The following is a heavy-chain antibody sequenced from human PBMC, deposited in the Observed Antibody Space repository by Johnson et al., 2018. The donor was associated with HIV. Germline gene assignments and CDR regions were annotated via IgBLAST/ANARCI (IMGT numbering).Heavy chain of an antibody. CDR1: GFTFSSFA. V-gene: IGHV3-30*14. J-gene: IGHJ3*02. CDR3: AKDRDLAAAGTDAFDI. CDR2: ISYDGSNK. D-gene: IGHD6-13*01. Sequence: VQLVESGGGVVQPGTSLRLSCAASGFTFSSFAMHWVRQAPGKGLEWMAFISYDGSNKYFTDSVRGRFTISRDNSKNTLYLQMNSLRAEDTALYYCAKDRDLAAAGTDAFDIWGQGTMVTVSS.